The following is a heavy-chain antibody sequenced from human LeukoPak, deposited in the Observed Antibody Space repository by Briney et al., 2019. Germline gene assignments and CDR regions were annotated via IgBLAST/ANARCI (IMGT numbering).Heavy chain of an antibody. CDR2: IYPGDSDA. Sequence: VSLKISCNGSGYSFTSYWIGWVRQMPGKGLDWMGIIYPGDSDARYSPSFQGQVTISDDKSISTAYLQWSSLKASDTAMYYCASGSSNSNYYGMDVWGQGTTVTVAS. V-gene: IGHV5-51*01. J-gene: IGHJ6*02. CDR1: GYSFTSYW. CDR3: ASGSSNSNYYGMDV. D-gene: IGHD4-11*01.